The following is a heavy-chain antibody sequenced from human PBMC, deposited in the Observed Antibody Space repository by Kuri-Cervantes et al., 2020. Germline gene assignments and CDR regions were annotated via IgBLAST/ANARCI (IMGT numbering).Heavy chain of an antibody. CDR3: ARASGYSYGYQNYYYYGMDV. CDR1: GFTFSSYW. CDR2: IKQDGSEK. V-gene: IGHV3-7*01. Sequence: GGSLRLSCAASGFTFSSYWMSWVRQAPGKGLEWVANIKQDGSEKYYVDSVKGRFTISRDNAKNSLYLQMNSLRAEDTAVYYCARASGYSYGYQNYYYYGMDVWGQGTMVTVSS. J-gene: IGHJ6*02. D-gene: IGHD5-18*01.